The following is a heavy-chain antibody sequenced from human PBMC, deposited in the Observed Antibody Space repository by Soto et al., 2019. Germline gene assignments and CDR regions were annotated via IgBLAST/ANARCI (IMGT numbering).Heavy chain of an antibody. CDR1: GYTFTSYY. D-gene: IGHD2-21*02. Sequence: QVQLVQSGAEVKKPGASVKASCKASGYTFTSYYMHWVRQAPGQGLEWMGIINPSGGSTSYAQKFQGRVTMTRDTSTSTVYMELSSLRSEDTAVYYCVRGHSSLVTAISHPGDYWGQGTLVTVSS. CDR2: INPSGGST. CDR3: VRGHSSLVTAISHPGDY. J-gene: IGHJ4*02. V-gene: IGHV1-46*03.